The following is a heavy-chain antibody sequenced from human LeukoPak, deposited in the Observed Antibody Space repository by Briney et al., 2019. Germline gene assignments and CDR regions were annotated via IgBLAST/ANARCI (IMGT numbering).Heavy chain of an antibody. D-gene: IGHD2-21*01. CDR1: GYTFTSYY. Sequence: ASVTVSCKASGYTFTSYYMHWVRQAPGQGLEWMGIINPSGGSTSYAQKFQGRVTMTRDMSTSTVYMELSSLRSEDTAVYYCARGGARVNFYYYMDVWGKGTTVTISS. CDR2: INPSGGST. CDR3: ARGGARVNFYYYMDV. V-gene: IGHV1-46*01. J-gene: IGHJ6*03.